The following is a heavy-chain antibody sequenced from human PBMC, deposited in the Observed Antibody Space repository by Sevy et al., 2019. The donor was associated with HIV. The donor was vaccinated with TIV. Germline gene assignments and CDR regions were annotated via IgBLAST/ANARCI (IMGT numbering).Heavy chain of an antibody. CDR2: IRLDGNDK. Sequence: GGSLRLSCEAFGFSFSNYGMHWVRQAPGKGPEWVSSIRLDGNDKQYADSVKGRFTISRDNSKNTLNLQMNSLRAVDTAVYYCARDPGYSGYDWGALTYYFDYWGQGTLVTVSS. V-gene: IGHV3-30*02. D-gene: IGHD5-12*01. CDR3: ARDPGYSGYDWGALTYYFDY. J-gene: IGHJ4*02. CDR1: GFSFSNYG.